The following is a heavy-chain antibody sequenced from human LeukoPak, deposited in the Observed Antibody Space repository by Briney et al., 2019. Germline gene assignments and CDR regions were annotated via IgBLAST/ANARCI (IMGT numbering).Heavy chain of an antibody. Sequence: EAGGSLRLSCAVSGFTFSSYAMNWVRQAPGKGLEWVSGISGSGGSTYYADSVKGRFTITRDNTKNTLSLQMNSLRAEDTAIYYCAKDGGYTYGFEWYFDYWGQGTLVTVSS. D-gene: IGHD5-18*01. V-gene: IGHV3-23*01. J-gene: IGHJ4*02. CDR3: AKDGGYTYGFEWYFDY. CDR2: ISGSGGST. CDR1: GFTFSSYA.